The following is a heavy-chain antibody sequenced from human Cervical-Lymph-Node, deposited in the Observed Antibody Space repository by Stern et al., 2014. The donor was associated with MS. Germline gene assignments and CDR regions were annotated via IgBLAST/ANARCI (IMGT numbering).Heavy chain of an antibody. Sequence: QVTLRESGPTLVKPTQTLTLKCIFSGFSLTTSGVGVVWIRQPPGKALEWLGFIYWDGDKRYSPSLKRRITITKDTSKNQVVLTMTNMDPVDTATYYCIHTSPRVPGIDYWGQGTLVTVSS. CDR3: IHTSPRVPGIDY. J-gene: IGHJ4*02. D-gene: IGHD6-13*01. CDR2: IYWDGDK. CDR1: GFSLTTSGVG. V-gene: IGHV2-5*02.